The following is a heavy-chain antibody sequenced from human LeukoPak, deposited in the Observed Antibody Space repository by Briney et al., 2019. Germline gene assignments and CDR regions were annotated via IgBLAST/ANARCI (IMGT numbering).Heavy chain of an antibody. J-gene: IGHJ4*02. CDR3: ARDISDDY. CDR2: ISSSSPYM. V-gene: IGHV3-21*01. Sequence: KPGGSLRLSCAASGFTFSGYTMSWVRRAPGGGLECVSCISSSSPYMLYADSAKGRFTISRDNAKNSLYLQMNSLRAEDTAVYYCARDISDDYWGQGTLVTVSS. D-gene: IGHD1-26*01. CDR1: GFTFSGYT.